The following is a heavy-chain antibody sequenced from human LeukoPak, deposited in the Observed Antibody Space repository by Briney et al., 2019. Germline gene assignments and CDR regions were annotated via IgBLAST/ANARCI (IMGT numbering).Heavy chain of an antibody. CDR2: IYGRAST. V-gene: IGHV4-38-2*01. CDR3: ARYDSRGSASTKFDY. CDR1: GYSLGKNYY. D-gene: IGHD3-3*01. Sequence: PSETLSLTCAVSGYSLGKNYYWGWIRQSPGKGLEWIGRIYGRASTPYDPSLMNRVTMSVDTSKNHFSLQLTSVTAADTAVYYCARYDSRGSASTKFDYWGPGIQVTVSS. J-gene: IGHJ4*02.